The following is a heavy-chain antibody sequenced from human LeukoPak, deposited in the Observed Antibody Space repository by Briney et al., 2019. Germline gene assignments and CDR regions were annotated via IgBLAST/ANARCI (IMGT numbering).Heavy chain of an antibody. V-gene: IGHV1-69*04. CDR1: GRTFSSYA. Sequence: PSVTVSCKASGRTFSSYAISWVRQAPGQGLEWMGRIIPIFGIANYAQKFQGRVTITADKSTSTAYMELSSLRSEDTAVYYCAIRDIVVVPAAPGYYYGMDVWGQGTTVTVSS. CDR3: AIRDIVVVPAAPGYYYGMDV. D-gene: IGHD2-2*01. J-gene: IGHJ6*02. CDR2: IIPIFGIA.